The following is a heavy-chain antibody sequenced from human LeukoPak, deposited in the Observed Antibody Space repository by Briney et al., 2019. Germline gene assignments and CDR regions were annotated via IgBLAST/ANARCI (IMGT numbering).Heavy chain of an antibody. D-gene: IGHD3-3*01. J-gene: IGHJ5*02. CDR1: GGSISSGDYY. CDR2: IYYSGST. CDR3: ARELRNNWFDP. V-gene: IGHV4-61*08. Sequence: SETLSLTCTVSGGSISSGDYYWSWIRQPPGKGLEWIGYIYYSGSTNYNPSLKSRVTISVDTSKNQFSLKLSSVTAADTAVYYCARELRNNWFDPWGQGTLVTVSS.